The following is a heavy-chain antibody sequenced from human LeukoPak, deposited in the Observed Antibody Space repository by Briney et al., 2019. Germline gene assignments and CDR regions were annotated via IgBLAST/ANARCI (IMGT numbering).Heavy chain of an antibody. CDR2: IYGGGSTTYNPSP. J-gene: IGHJ4*02. CDR1: GGSISSYF. CDR3: ARDLGWGSPVAY. D-gene: IGHD3-16*01. Sequence: SETLSLTCIVSGGSISSYFWNWIRQPAGKGLEWIGKIYGGGSTTYNPSPNYNPSLKSRVTMSMDTSNNEFSLSLTSVTAADTAVYYCARDLGWGSPVAYWGQGILVTVYS. V-gene: IGHV4-4*07.